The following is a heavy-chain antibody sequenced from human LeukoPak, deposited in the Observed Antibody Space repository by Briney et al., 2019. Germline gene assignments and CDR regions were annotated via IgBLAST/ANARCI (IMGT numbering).Heavy chain of an antibody. J-gene: IGHJ4*02. D-gene: IGHD1-20*01. V-gene: IGHV4-59*08. Sequence: PSETLSLTCTVSGGSISPYYWSWIRQPPGKGLEWIGYVYYNGGTNYNPYLKSRVTISVDTSKNQFSLKLSSVTAADTAVYYCARLGITGTWIIDYWGQGTLVTVSS. CDR3: ARLGITGTWIIDY. CDR2: VYYNGGT. CDR1: GGSISPYY.